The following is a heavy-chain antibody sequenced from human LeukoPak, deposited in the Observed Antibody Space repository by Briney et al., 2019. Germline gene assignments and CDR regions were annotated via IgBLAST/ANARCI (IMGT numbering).Heavy chain of an antibody. J-gene: IGHJ5*02. V-gene: IGHV1-46*01. CDR3: ARGGSGGANWFDP. CDR2: INPSGGST. CDR1: GYTFTSYY. Sequence: SVTVSCKASGYTFTSYYMQWVRQAPRQGLEWMGIINPSGGSTSYAQKFQGRVTMTRDTSTSTVYMELSSLRPEDTAVYYCARGGSGGANWFDPWGQGTLVTVSS. D-gene: IGHD2-15*01.